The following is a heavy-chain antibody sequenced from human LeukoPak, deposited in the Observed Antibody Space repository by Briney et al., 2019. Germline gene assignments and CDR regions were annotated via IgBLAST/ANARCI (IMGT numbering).Heavy chain of an antibody. V-gene: IGHV2-5*02. J-gene: IGHJ4*02. CDR2: IYWDDDR. CDR1: GFSLHTRGVG. D-gene: IGHD3-22*01. Sequence: SGPMLVNPTQPLTLTFTFSGFSLHTRGVGVGWIRQPPGRALGWLALIYWDDDRRYSPSLKSRLTITKDTSKNQVVLTMTNMDPVDTATYFCAHRKNYYDSSVFDNWGQGTLVTVSS. CDR3: AHRKNYYDSSVFDN.